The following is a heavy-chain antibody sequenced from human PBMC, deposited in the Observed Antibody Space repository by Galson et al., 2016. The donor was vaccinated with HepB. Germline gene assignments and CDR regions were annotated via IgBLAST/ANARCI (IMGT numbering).Heavy chain of an antibody. D-gene: IGHD3-16*01. J-gene: IGHJ4*02. CDR1: GYFFSNSG. Sequence: SLRLSCAASGYFFSNSGMSWVRQAPGRGLEWVSGINRSGDATHYADFVKGRFTISRDNSKNTPYLYMNNLTAGDTAIYYCGKHGGFDYWGQGALVTVSS. CDR3: GKHGGFDY. V-gene: IGHV3-23*01. CDR2: INRSGDAT.